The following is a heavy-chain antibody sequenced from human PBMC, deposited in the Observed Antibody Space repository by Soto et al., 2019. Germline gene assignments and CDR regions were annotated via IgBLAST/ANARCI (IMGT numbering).Heavy chain of an antibody. V-gene: IGHV3-7*05. J-gene: IGHJ3*02. CDR3: ASTKKGGLTIPDAFDI. D-gene: IGHD3-10*01. CDR2: IKQDGSEK. CDR1: GVTFSSYW. Sequence: GGSLRLSCAASGVTFSSYWMSWVRQAPGKGLEWVANIKQDGSEKYYVDSVKGRFTISRDNAKNSLYLQMNSLRAEDTAVYYCASTKKGGLTIPDAFDIWGQGTMVT.